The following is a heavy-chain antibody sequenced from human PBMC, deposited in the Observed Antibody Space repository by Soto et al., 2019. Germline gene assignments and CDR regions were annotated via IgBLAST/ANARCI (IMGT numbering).Heavy chain of an antibody. CDR2: INHSGST. D-gene: IGHD6-6*01. CDR3: ARGRYSSSSVWFDP. J-gene: IGHJ5*02. V-gene: IGHV4-34*01. Sequence: SETLSLTCAVYGGSFSGYYWSWIRQPPGKGLEWIGEINHSGSTNYNPSLKSRVTLSVDTSKNQFSLKLSSVTAADTAVYYCARGRYSSSSVWFDPWGQGTLVTVSS. CDR1: GGSFSGYY.